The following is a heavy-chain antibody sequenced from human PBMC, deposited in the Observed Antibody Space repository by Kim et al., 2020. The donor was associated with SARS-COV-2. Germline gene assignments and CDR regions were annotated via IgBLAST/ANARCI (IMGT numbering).Heavy chain of an antibody. CDR2: IKSKTDGGTT. Sequence: GGSLRLSCAASGFTFSNAWMSWVRQAPGKGLEWVGRIKSKTDGGTTDYAAPVKGRFTISRDDSKNTLYLQMNSLKTEDTAVYYCTTDRGYYDTVPDYWGQGTLVTVSS. D-gene: IGHD3-22*01. CDR3: TTDRGYYDTVPDY. J-gene: IGHJ4*02. CDR1: GFTFSNAW. V-gene: IGHV3-15*01.